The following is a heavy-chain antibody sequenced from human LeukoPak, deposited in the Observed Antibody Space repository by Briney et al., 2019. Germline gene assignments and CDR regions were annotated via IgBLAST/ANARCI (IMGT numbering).Heavy chain of an antibody. J-gene: IGHJ4*02. Sequence: GGSVRLSCAASGFTFSSYEMNWVRQAPGKGLEWVSYISSSGSTIYYADSVKGRFTISRDNAKNSLYLQMNSLRAEDTAVYYCARGDGYSYGYPTFDYWGQGTLVTVSS. CDR3: ARGDGYSYGYPTFDY. D-gene: IGHD5-18*01. V-gene: IGHV3-48*03. CDR1: GFTFSSYE. CDR2: ISSSGSTI.